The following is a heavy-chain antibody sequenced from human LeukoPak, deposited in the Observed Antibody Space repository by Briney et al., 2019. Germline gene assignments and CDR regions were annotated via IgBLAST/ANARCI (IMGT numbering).Heavy chain of an antibody. CDR2: IYYSGST. CDR1: GGSISSSSYY. D-gene: IGHD4-17*01. V-gene: IGHV4-39*01. CDR3: ARLHRGLRLWFDP. J-gene: IGHJ5*02. Sequence: PSETLSLTCTVSGGSISSSSYYWGWIRQPPGKGLEWIGSIYYSGSTYYNPSLKSRVTISVDTSKNQFSLKLSSVTAADTAVYYCARLHRGLRLWFDPWGQGTLVTVSS.